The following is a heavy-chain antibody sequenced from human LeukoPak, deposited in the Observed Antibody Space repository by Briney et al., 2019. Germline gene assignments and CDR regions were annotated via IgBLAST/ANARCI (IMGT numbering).Heavy chain of an antibody. CDR3: ARDHLWFGSGTGSDWFDP. D-gene: IGHD3-10*01. J-gene: IGHJ5*02. CDR1: GGSISSYY. Sequence: SETLSLTCTVSGGSISSYYWSWIRQPAGKGLEWIGRIYTSGSTYYNPSLKSRVTMSVDTSKNQFSLKLSSVTAADTAVYYCARDHLWFGSGTGSDWFDPWGQGTLVTVSS. V-gene: IGHV4-4*07. CDR2: IYTSGST.